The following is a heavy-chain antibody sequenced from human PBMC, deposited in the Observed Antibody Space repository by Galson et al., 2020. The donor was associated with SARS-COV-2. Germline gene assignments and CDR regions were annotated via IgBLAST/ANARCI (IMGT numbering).Heavy chain of an antibody. V-gene: IGHV4-61*01. CDR2: ISSSGST. J-gene: IGHJ2*01. CDR1: GGSVSTGNYY. CDR3: ARDHIPAWLWYFDL. Sequence: SETLSLTCSVSGGSVSTGNYYWRWIRQPPGKGLEWPGYISSSGSTHYNPSFKSRVTISVDTSKNEFSLTGASVTAADTAVYYCARDHIPAWLWYFDLWCRGTLVTVSS. D-gene: IGHD3-22*01.